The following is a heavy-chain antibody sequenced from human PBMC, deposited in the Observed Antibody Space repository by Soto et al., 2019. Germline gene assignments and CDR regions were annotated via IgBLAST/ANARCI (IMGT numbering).Heavy chain of an antibody. Sequence: SVKVSCKASGGTFSSYAISWVRQAPGQGLEWMGGIIPIFGTANYAQKFQGRVTITADESTSTAYMELSSLRSEDTAVYYCASWNGITGTPLGMDVWGQGTTVTVSS. CDR1: GGTFSSYA. J-gene: IGHJ6*02. D-gene: IGHD1-7*01. CDR3: ASWNGITGTPLGMDV. V-gene: IGHV1-69*13. CDR2: IIPIFGTA.